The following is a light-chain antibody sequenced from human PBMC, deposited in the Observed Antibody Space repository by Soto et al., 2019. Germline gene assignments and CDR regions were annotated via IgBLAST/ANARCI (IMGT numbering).Light chain of an antibody. V-gene: IGKV1-5*03. CDR2: NAS. CDR3: QHYNSYSEA. CDR1: QTISSW. J-gene: IGKJ1*01. Sequence: DIQMTQSPSTLSGSVGDRVTITCRASQTISSWLAWYQQKPGQAPRLLIYNASTLKTGVPSRFSGSGSGTEFTLPISSLQPDDFATYYCQHYNSYSEAFGQGTKVDIK.